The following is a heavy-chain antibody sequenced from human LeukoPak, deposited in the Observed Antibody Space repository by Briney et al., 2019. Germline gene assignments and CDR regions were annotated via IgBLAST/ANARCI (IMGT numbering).Heavy chain of an antibody. V-gene: IGHV3-30*02. CDR3: AKIPYDFWSGYTQFAY. CDR2: IRYDGSNK. D-gene: IGHD3-3*01. CDR1: GFTFSSYG. J-gene: IGHJ4*02. Sequence: PGGSLRLSCAASGFTFSSYGMHWVRQAPGKGLEWVAFIRYDGSNKYYADSVKGRFTISRDNSKNTLYLQMNSLRAEDTAVYYCAKIPYDFWSGYTQFAYWGQGTLVTVSS.